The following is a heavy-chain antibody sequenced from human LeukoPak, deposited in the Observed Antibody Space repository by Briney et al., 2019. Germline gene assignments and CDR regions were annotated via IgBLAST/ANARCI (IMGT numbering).Heavy chain of an antibody. D-gene: IGHD3-9*01. Sequence: PGGSLRLSCAASGFSVSSNYMNWVRQAPGKGLEWVSVSYSGGSTYYADSVKGRITISRDNSKNTLYLQMNSLRAEDTAVYCCARAPVLRYFDWLPGHWFDPWGQGTLVTVSS. CDR1: GFSVSSNY. CDR3: ARAPVLRYFDWLPGHWFDP. CDR2: SYSGGST. J-gene: IGHJ5*02. V-gene: IGHV3-66*01.